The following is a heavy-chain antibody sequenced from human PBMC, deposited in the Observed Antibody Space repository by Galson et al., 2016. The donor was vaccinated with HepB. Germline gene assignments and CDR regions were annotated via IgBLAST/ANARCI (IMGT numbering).Heavy chain of an antibody. CDR2: INPSGGST. V-gene: IGHV1-46*01. J-gene: IGHJ6*02. D-gene: IGHD3-10*01. CDR3: ARDRVWFGELYGMDV. Sequence: SVKVSCKASGYTFSNYCMHWVRQAPGQGLEWMGKINPSGGSTSYAQKFQGRVTMTRDTSTSTVYMELSSLRSEDTAVYYWARDRVWFGELYGMDVWGQGTTVTVSS. CDR1: GYTFSNYC.